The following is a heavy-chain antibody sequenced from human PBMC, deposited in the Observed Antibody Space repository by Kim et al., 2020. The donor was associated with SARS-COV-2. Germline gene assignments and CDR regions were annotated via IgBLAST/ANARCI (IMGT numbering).Heavy chain of an antibody. CDR1: GFIFHEYT. CDR2: TTWDGGST. Sequence: GGSLRLSCAASGFIFHEYTMHLVRQAPGKGLEWVALTTWDGGSTFYADSVKGRFTISRDNSENSLYMQMNSLTIEDSALYYCAKEKSRIWDYWGQGTLVTVSS. D-gene: IGHD3-3*02. CDR3: AKEKSRIWDY. V-gene: IGHV3-43*01. J-gene: IGHJ4*02.